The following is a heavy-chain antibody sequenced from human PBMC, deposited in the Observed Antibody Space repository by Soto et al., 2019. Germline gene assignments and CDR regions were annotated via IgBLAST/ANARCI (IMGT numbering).Heavy chain of an antibody. CDR1: GGSISSGGYS. D-gene: IGHD2-2*01. CDR3: ARVPDR. V-gene: IGHV4-30-2*01. CDR2: IYHSGST. Sequence: TLSLTCAVSGGSISSGGYSWSWILQPPGKGLEWIGYIYHSGSTYYNPSLKSRVTISVDRSKNQFSLKLSSVTAADTAVYYCARVPDRWGQGALVTVSS. J-gene: IGHJ5*02.